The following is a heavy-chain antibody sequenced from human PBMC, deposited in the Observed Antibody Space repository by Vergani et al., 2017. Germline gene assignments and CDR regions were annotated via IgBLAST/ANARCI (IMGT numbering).Heavy chain of an antibody. CDR2: ISSSSSYI. J-gene: IGHJ6*02. D-gene: IGHD4-17*01. Sequence: EVQLVESGGGLVKPGGSLRLSCAASGFTFSSYSMNWVRQAPGKGLEWVSSISSSSSYIYYADSVKGRFTISRDNAKNSLYLQMNSLRAEDTAVYYCARVLYGDYPDYYYYGMDVWGQGP. CDR1: GFTFSSYS. V-gene: IGHV3-21*01. CDR3: ARVLYGDYPDYYYYGMDV.